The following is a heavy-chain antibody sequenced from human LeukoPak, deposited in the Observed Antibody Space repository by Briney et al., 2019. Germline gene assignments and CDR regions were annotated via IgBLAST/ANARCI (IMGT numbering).Heavy chain of an antibody. CDR2: INTGGTT. D-gene: IGHD1-26*01. J-gene: IGHJ6*02. CDR1: GFTVSNNY. CDR3: ARVGPHTSYAMDV. Sequence: PGGSLRLCCAASGFTVSNNYMNWVRQAAGKGLEWVSVINTGGTTQYADSGKGRCTISRDTSKNMLYLQMSSLTTEDTAVYYCARVGPHTSYAMDVWGQGATVTVSS. V-gene: IGHV3-66*02.